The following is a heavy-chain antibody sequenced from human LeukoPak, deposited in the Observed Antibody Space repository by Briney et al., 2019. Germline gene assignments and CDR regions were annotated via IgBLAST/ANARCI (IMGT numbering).Heavy chain of an antibody. J-gene: IGHJ4*02. D-gene: IGHD3-16*02. CDR3: ARDHNDYVWGSYRYDYFDY. CDR2: INTNTGNP. V-gene: IGHV7-4-1*02. Sequence: GASVKVSCKASGYTFTSYAMNWVRQAPGQGLEWMGWINTNTGNPTYAQGFTGRFVFSLDTSVSTAYLQISSLKAEDTAVYYCARDHNDYVWGSYRYDYFDYWGQGTLVTVSS. CDR1: GYTFTSYA.